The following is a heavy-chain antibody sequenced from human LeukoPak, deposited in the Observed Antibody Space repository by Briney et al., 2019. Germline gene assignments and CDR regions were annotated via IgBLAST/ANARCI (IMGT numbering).Heavy chain of an antibody. CDR3: ARYDFWSGYHDY. CDR1: GGSISGYY. D-gene: IGHD3-3*01. J-gene: IGHJ4*02. V-gene: IGHV4-59*01. Sequence: SETLSLTCTVSGGSISGYYWSWIRQPPGKGLEWIGYIYYSGSTNYNPSLKSRVTISVDTSKNQFSLKLSSVTAADTAVYYCARYDFWSGYHDYWGQGTLVTVSS. CDR2: IYYSGST.